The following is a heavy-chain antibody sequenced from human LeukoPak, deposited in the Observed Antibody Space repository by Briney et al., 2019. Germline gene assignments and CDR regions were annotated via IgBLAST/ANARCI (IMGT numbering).Heavy chain of an antibody. J-gene: IGHJ4*02. CDR1: GFTFSSYA. V-gene: IGHV3-53*04. CDR2: IYSGGST. Sequence: QAGGSLRLSCAASGFTFSSYAMSWVRQAPGKGLEWVSVIYSGGSTYYADSVKGRFTISRHNSKNTLYLQMNSLRAEDTAVYYCSAAAGTKDYWGQGTLVTVSS. CDR3: SAAAGTKDY. D-gene: IGHD6-13*01.